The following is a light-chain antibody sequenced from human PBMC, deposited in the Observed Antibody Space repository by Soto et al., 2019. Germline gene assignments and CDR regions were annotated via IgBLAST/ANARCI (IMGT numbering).Light chain of an antibody. CDR1: QSVSGN. V-gene: IGKV3-15*01. CDR2: GAS. Sequence: IVMTQSPATVSASPGERVTLSCRASQSVSGNVAWYHQKPGQPPRLLVYGASTTATDIPARFFGSGSETDFTLTITRLQSEDFGTYYCQQFNSWPRTFGQGIKVEIK. J-gene: IGKJ1*01. CDR3: QQFNSWPRT.